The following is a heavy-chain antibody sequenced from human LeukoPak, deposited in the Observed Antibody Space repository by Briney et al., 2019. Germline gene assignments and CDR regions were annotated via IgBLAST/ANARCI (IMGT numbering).Heavy chain of an antibody. D-gene: IGHD3-9*01. J-gene: IGHJ5*02. Sequence: SETLSLTCTVSGGSISSYYWSWIRQPPGKGLEWIGYIYYSGSTNYNPSLKSRVTISVDTSKNQFSLKLSSVTAADTAVYYCARLLTANWFDPWGQGTLVTVSS. CDR3: ARLLTANWFDP. V-gene: IGHV4-59*08. CDR2: IYYSGST. CDR1: GGSISSYY.